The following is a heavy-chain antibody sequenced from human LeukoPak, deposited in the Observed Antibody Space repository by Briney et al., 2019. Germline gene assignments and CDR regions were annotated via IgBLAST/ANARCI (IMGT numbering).Heavy chain of an antibody. J-gene: IGHJ6*02. CDR3: ARPSSTLYYSMDV. Sequence: SETLSLTCAVSGGSLSSYYWTWIRQPPGKGLEWVGYIQNSAIYRAKIKSCPSLQSRVSLSIDTSKNQVSLTVNSVTAADTAVYYCARPSSTLYYSMDVWGPGTAVTVSS. CDR2: IQNSAIYRAKI. V-gene: IGHV4-59*08. D-gene: IGHD6-6*01. CDR1: GGSLSSYY.